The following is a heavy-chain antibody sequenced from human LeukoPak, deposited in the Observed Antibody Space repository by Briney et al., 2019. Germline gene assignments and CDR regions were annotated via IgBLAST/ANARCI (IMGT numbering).Heavy chain of an antibody. CDR3: ARDLASYGDYFTDY. CDR1: GFTFSSYW. J-gene: IGHJ4*02. D-gene: IGHD4-17*01. CDR2: IKQDGSEK. Sequence: GGSLRLSCAASGFTFSSYWMSWVRQAPGKGLEWVANIKQDGSEKYYVDSVKGRFTIPRDNAKNSLYLQMNSLRAEDTAVYYCARDLASYGDYFTDYWGQGTLVTVSS. V-gene: IGHV3-7*01.